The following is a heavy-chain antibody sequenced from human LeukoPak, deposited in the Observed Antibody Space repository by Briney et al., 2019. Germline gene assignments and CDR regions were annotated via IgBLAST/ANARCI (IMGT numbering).Heavy chain of an antibody. V-gene: IGHV4-34*01. J-gene: IGHJ4*02. CDR1: GGSFSGYY. D-gene: IGHD6-19*01. Sequence: PSETLSLTCAVYGGSFSGYYWSWIRQPPGKGLEWIGEINHSGSTNYNPSLKSRVTISVDTSKNQFSLKLSSVTAADTAVYYCARQGSGWPYDWGQGTLVTVSS. CDR3: ARQGSGWPYD. CDR2: INHSGST.